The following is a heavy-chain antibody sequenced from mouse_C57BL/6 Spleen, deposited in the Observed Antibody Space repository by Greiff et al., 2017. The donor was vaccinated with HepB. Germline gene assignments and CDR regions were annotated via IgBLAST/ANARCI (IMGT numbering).Heavy chain of an antibody. CDR3: ARDPPYGNDY. J-gene: IGHJ2*01. CDR2: ISYDGSN. CDR1: GYSITSGYY. Sequence: ESGPGLVKPSQSLSLTCSVTGYSITSGYYWNWIRQFPGNKLEWMGYISYDGSNNYNPSLKNRISITRDTSKNQFFLKLNSVTTEDTATYYCARDPPYGNDYWGQGTTLTVSS. V-gene: IGHV3-6*01. D-gene: IGHD2-1*01.